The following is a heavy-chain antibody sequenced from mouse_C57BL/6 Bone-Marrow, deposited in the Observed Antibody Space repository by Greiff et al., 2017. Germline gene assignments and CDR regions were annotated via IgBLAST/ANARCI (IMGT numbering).Heavy chain of an antibody. Sequence: VQLQQPGAELVKPGASVKLSCKASGYTFTSYWMHWVKQRPGHGLEWIGMIHPNSGSTNYNEKFKSKATLTVDKSSSTAYMQLSSLTSEDSAVYYCARRYYGSYGDYWGQGTTLTVSS. CDR3: ARRYYGSYGDY. J-gene: IGHJ2*01. CDR1: GYTFTSYW. V-gene: IGHV1-64*01. CDR2: IHPNSGST. D-gene: IGHD1-1*01.